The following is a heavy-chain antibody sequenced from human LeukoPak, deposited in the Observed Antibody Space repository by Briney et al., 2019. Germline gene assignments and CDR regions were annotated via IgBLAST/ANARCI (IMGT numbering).Heavy chain of an antibody. V-gene: IGHV3-33*01. Sequence: GRSLRLSCAASGFTFSSYGMHWVRQAPGKELEWVAVIWYDGSNKYYADSVKGRFTISRDNSKNTLYLQMNSLRAEDTAVYYCARDPVPAAAWYFDYWGQGTLVTVSS. J-gene: IGHJ4*02. D-gene: IGHD2-2*01. CDR2: IWYDGSNK. CDR1: GFTFSSYG. CDR3: ARDPVPAAAWYFDY.